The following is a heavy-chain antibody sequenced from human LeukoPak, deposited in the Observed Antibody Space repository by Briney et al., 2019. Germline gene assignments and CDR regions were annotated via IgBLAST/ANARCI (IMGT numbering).Heavy chain of an antibody. CDR2: IYHSGST. CDR3: TRRGVGFDY. J-gene: IGHJ4*02. Sequence: PPETLSLTCAVSGYSISSGYYWGWIRQPPGKGLEWIGSIYHSGSTYYNPSLKSRVTISVDTSKNQFSLKLSSVTAADTAVYYCTRRGVGFDYWGQGTLVTVSS. D-gene: IGHD2-15*01. V-gene: IGHV4-38-2*01. CDR1: GYSISSGYY.